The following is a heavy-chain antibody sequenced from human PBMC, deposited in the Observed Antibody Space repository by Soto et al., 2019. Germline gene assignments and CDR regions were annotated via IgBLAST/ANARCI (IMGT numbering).Heavy chain of an antibody. CDR3: ARDGGLWFGQSAFDI. Sequence: QVQLQESGPGLVKPSQTLSLTCTVSGGSISSGGYYWRWIRQHPGKGLEWIGYIYYSGSTYYNPTLKSRVTISVDTSKNQFSLKLSSVTAADTAVYYCARDGGLWFGQSAFDIWGQGTMVTVSS. D-gene: IGHD3-10*01. V-gene: IGHV4-31*03. J-gene: IGHJ3*02. CDR1: GGSISSGGYY. CDR2: IYYSGST.